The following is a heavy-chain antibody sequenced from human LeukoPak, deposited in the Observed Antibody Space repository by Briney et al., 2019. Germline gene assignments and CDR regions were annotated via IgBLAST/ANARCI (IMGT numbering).Heavy chain of an antibody. J-gene: IGHJ3*02. D-gene: IGHD3-22*01. CDR1: GYTFTNYG. V-gene: IGHV1-69*04. Sequence: ASVKVSCKASGYTFTNYGISWVRQAPGQGLEWMGRIIPIFGIANYAQKFQGRVTITADKSTSTAYMELSSLRSEDTAVYYCALNNITMIVVVIHNDAFDIWGQGTMVTVSS. CDR2: IIPIFGIA. CDR3: ALNNITMIVVVIHNDAFDI.